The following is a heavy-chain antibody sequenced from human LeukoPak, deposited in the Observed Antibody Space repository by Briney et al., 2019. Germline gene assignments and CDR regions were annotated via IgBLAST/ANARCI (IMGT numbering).Heavy chain of an antibody. CDR1: GDSVSSDRVT. Sequence: SQTLSLTCAISGDSVSSDRVTWNWLRQSPSRGLEWLGRTYYRSKWYTDYADFVSGRITVNADTSKSQFSLRLNYVTPEDTAVYCCASELHGGHLSRFDSWGQGTLVTVSS. D-gene: IGHD2-15*01. V-gene: IGHV6-1*01. CDR2: TYYRSKWYT. J-gene: IGHJ4*02. CDR3: ASELHGGHLSRFDS.